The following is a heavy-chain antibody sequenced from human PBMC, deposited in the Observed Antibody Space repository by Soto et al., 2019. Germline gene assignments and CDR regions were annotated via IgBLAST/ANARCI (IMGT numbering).Heavy chain of an antibody. Sequence: SGPTLRNPTQTLTLTCTFSGFSLSTSGMCVSLIRQPPGKALEWLALIYWDDDKYYSTSLKPRLTISKDTSKNKVVLTMTNMEHVATDTYSCARTTTLAAASYYYYGMEVWGQGTTDNDS. D-gene: IGHD6-13*01. V-gene: IGHV2-70*01. CDR2: IYWDDDK. CDR3: ARTTTLAAASYYYYGMEV. J-gene: IGHJ6*02. CDR1: GFSLSTSGMC.